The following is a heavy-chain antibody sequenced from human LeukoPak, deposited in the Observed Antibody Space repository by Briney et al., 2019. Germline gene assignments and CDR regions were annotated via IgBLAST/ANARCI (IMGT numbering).Heavy chain of an antibody. D-gene: IGHD3-3*01. J-gene: IGHJ6*02. CDR1: GFTFSSYW. Sequence: GGSLRLSCAASGFTFSSYWMSWVRQAPGKGLEWVANIKQDGSEKYYVDSVKGRFTISRDNAKNSLYLQMNSLRAEDTAVHYCARDGPASFLRFLEHSSYYYYYYGMDVWGQGTTVTVSS. CDR2: IKQDGSEK. V-gene: IGHV3-7*01. CDR3: ARDGPASFLRFLEHSSYYYYYYGMDV.